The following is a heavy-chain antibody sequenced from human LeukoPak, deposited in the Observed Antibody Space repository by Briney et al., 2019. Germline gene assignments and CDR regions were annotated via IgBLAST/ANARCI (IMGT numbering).Heavy chain of an antibody. CDR3: ARDRPYTGGWRGFDY. D-gene: IGHD6-19*01. V-gene: IGHV1-69*13. CDR1: GGTFSRYA. Sequence: ASVKVSCNASGGTFSRYAISWVRQAPGQGLEWMGGIIPMFGIANYAQKFQGRVTITADESTSTAYMELSSLRSEDTAMYYCARDRPYTGGWRGFDYWGQGTLVTVSS. J-gene: IGHJ4*02. CDR2: IIPMFGIA.